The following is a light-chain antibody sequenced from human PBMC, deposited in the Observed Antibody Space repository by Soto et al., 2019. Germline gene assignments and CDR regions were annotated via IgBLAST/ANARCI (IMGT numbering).Light chain of an antibody. CDR3: QHRSNWPLT. V-gene: IGKV3D-20*02. CDR1: QSVSSSY. CDR2: GAS. Sequence: EIVLTQSPGTLSLSPGERATLSCRASQSVSSSYLAWFQQRPGQAPRLLIYGASSRATGIPDRFSGSGSGPDFTLSISRLEPEDFAVYYCQHRSNWPLTFGGGTKVEIK. J-gene: IGKJ4*01.